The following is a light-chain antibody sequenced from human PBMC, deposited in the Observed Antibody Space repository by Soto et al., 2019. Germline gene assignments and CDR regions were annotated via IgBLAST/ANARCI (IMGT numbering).Light chain of an antibody. CDR1: QSVRSIY. CDR3: QQYGSSPRT. V-gene: IGKV3-20*01. Sequence: EIVLTQSPGTLSLSPGERATLSCRASQSVRSIYLAWYQHKSGQAPRLLIYGASSRATGIPYRFSGSGSGTDFSLTIDRLEPEDFAVYYCQQYGSSPRTFGQGTTVEIK. CDR2: GAS. J-gene: IGKJ1*01.